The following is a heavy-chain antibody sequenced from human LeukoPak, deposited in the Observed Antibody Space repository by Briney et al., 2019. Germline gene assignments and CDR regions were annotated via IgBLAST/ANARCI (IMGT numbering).Heavy chain of an antibody. CDR3: AKDIIRYFDWLSRGGFDY. D-gene: IGHD3-9*01. J-gene: IGHJ4*02. V-gene: IGHV3-9*01. CDR2: ISWNSGSI. Sequence: GRSLRLSCAASGFTFDDYAMHWVRQAPGKGLEWVSGISWNSGSIGYADSVKGRFTISRDNAKNSLYLQMNSLRAEDTALYYCAKDIIRYFDWLSRGGFDYWGQGTLVTVSS. CDR1: GFTFDDYA.